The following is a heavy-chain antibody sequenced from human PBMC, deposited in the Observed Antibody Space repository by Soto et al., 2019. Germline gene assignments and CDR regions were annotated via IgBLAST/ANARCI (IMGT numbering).Heavy chain of an antibody. D-gene: IGHD6-6*01. CDR1: GGSISSYY. CDR3: ARTCYSSSGLDY. Sequence: PSETLSLTCTVSGGSISSYYWSWIRQPPGKGLEWIGYIYYSGSTNYNPSLKSRVTISVDTSKNQFSLKLSSVTAADTAVYYCARTCYSSSGLDYWGQGTLVTVSS. V-gene: IGHV4-59*08. J-gene: IGHJ4*02. CDR2: IYYSGST.